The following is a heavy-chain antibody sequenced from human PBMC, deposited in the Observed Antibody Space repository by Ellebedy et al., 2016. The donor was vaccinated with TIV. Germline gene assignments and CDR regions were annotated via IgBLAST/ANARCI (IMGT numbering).Heavy chain of an antibody. D-gene: IGHD2-15*01. V-gene: IGHV5-51*01. Sequence: PGGSLRLSCKGSGYSFTSYWIGWVRQMPGKGLEWMGIIYPGDSDTRYSPSFQGQVTISADKSISTAYLQWSSLKASDTARYYCARLGCSGGGCYHFDCWGQGALVTVSS. CDR3: ARLGCSGGGCYHFDC. CDR2: IYPGDSDT. CDR1: GYSFTSYW. J-gene: IGHJ4*02.